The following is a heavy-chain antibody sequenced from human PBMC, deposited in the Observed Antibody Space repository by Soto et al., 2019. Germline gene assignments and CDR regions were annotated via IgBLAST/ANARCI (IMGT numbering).Heavy chain of an antibody. CDR2: IDPSDSYT. D-gene: IGHD4-17*01. CDR1: GYSFTSYW. Sequence: GESLKISCKGSGYSFTSYWISWVRQMPGKGLEWMGRIDPSDSYTNYSPSFQGHVTISADKSISTAYLQWSSLKASDTAMYYCATPVYSDYPERGDGAFDIWGPGTMVTVSS. CDR3: ATPVYSDYPERGDGAFDI. V-gene: IGHV5-10-1*01. J-gene: IGHJ3*02.